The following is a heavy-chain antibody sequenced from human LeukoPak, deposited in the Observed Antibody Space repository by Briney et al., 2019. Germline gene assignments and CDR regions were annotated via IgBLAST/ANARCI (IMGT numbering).Heavy chain of an antibody. D-gene: IGHD6-6*01. CDR3: ARDISESSRPFDY. J-gene: IGHJ4*02. V-gene: IGHV1-2*02. CDR2: INPNSGDT. CDR1: GYTFTSYY. Sequence: ASVKVSCKASGYTFTSYYMHWVRQAPGQGLEWMGWINPNSGDTKYAQKFQGRVSMTRDTSITTGYMELGRLRSDDTAVYYCARDISESSRPFDYWGQGTLVTVSS.